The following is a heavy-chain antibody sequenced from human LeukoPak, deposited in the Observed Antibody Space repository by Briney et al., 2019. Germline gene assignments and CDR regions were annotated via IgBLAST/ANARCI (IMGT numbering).Heavy chain of an antibody. CDR3: AKVKALCIVGSTTVLDP. D-gene: IGHD1-26*01. CDR1: GYTFTDYY. J-gene: IGHJ5*02. Sequence: ASVKVSCKASGYTFTDYYRHWVRQAPGQGLEWMGCINTKSHGINYARKFRGGATMPLDTYISEDDMSPSRLRSDDTAVYYCAKVKALCIVGSTTVLDPWGQGTLVTVSS. CDR2: INTKSHGI. V-gene: IGHV1-2*02.